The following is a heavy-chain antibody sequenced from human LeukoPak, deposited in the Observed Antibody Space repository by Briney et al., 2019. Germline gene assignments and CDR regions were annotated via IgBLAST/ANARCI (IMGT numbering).Heavy chain of an antibody. J-gene: IGHJ6*02. Sequence: SETLSLTCTVSGGSISSGSYYWSWIRQPAGKGLEWIGRIYTSGSTNYNPSLKSRVTISVDTSKNQFSLKLSSVTAADTAVYYCARDLAVGATFLGPLNYYYGMDVWGQGTTVTVSS. CDR1: GGSISSGSYY. D-gene: IGHD1-26*01. CDR3: ARDLAVGATFLGPLNYYYGMDV. V-gene: IGHV4-61*02. CDR2: IYTSGST.